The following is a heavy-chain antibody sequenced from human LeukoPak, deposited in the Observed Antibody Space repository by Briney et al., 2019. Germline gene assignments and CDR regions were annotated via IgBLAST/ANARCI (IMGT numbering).Heavy chain of an antibody. CDR1: GFTFSSHW. D-gene: IGHD2-2*01. J-gene: IGHJ6*03. Sequence: GGSLRLSCAASGFTFSSHWMHWVRQAPGKGLVWVSRIDSDGRSINYADSVKGRFTISRDNAKNSLYLQMNSLRAEDTAVYYCARGNNAGYCDSTSCPTYYYYYMDLWGKGTTVTVSS. V-gene: IGHV3-74*01. CDR2: IDSDGRSI. CDR3: ARGNNAGYCDSTSCPTYYYYYMDL.